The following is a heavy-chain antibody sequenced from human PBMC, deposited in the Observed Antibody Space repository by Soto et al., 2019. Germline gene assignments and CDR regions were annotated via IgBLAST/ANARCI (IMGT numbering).Heavy chain of an antibody. Sequence: TLSLTCAVSGGSISSGGYSWSWIRQPPGKGLEWIGYIYHSGSTYYNPSLKSRVTISVDRSKNQFSLKLSSVTAADTAVYYFPRVTMGYCSSTSYHDAFDIWGQGTMVTVS. J-gene: IGHJ3*02. CDR3: PRVTMGYCSSTSYHDAFDI. V-gene: IGHV4-30-2*01. CDR1: GGSISSGGYS. D-gene: IGHD2-2*01. CDR2: IYHSGST.